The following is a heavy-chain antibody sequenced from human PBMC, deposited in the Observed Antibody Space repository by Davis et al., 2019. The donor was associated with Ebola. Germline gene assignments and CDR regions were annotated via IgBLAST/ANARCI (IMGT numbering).Heavy chain of an antibody. J-gene: IGHJ4*02. Sequence: PGGSLRLSCAASGFTFSDHYMDWVRQAPGKGLEWVGRTRNKANSYTTEYAASVKGRFTISRDDSKNSLYLQMNSLKTEDTAVYYCTTEIGGLHDFWSGPTFYYFYYWGQGTLVTVSS. CDR2: TRNKANSYTT. D-gene: IGHD3-3*01. CDR3: TTEIGGLHDFWSGPTFYYFYY. CDR1: GFTFSDHY. V-gene: IGHV3-72*01.